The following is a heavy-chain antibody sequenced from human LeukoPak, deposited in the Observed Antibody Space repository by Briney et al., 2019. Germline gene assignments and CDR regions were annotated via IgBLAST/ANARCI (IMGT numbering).Heavy chain of an antibody. CDR2: IKQEGSEK. CDR3: ARGTYYYDSSGYYVFDS. V-gene: IGHV3-7*04. D-gene: IGHD3-22*01. J-gene: IGHJ4*02. Sequence: PGGSLRLSCAASGFTFSHYEMSWVRQAPGKGLEWVANIKQEGSEKYYVDSVKGRFTISRDNAKNSPYLQMNSLRAEDTAAYYCARGTYYYDSSGYYVFDSWGQGTLVTVSS. CDR1: GFTFSHYE.